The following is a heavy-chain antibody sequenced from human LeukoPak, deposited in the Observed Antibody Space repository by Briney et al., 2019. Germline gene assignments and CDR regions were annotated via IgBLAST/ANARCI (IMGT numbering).Heavy chain of an antibody. J-gene: IGHJ6*02. V-gene: IGHV3-21*01. CDR1: GFALKSYS. Sequence: GSLRLSCGGSGFALKSYSLTWVRQAPGKGLEWVSSISSTSAYIHYADSVKGRFTISRDNAKNSLYLQMNSLRAEDTAVYYCARVGGCSGGSCYAGPYCYGMDVWGQGTTVTVSS. CDR3: ARVGGCSGGSCYAGPYCYGMDV. D-gene: IGHD2-15*01. CDR2: ISSTSAYI.